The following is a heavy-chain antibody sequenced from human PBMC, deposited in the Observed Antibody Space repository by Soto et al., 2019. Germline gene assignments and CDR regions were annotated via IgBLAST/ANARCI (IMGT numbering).Heavy chain of an antibody. V-gene: IGHV1-8*01. CDR3: ARDRILTGYYAYYYYYYGMYV. Sequence: ASVKVSCKASGYTFTSYYINWVRQATGQGLEWMGWMNPNSGNTGYAQKFQGRVTMTRNTSINTAYMELSSLRSEDTAVYYCARDRILTGYYAYYYYYYGMYVWGQGTTVTVSS. CDR1: GYTFTSYY. CDR2: MNPNSGNT. D-gene: IGHD3-9*01. J-gene: IGHJ6*02.